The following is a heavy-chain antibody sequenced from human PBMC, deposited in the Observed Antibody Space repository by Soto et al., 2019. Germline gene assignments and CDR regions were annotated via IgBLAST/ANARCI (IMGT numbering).Heavy chain of an antibody. Sequence: QVQLQESGPGLVKPSQTLSLTCTVSGGSISSGGDYWSWIRQHPGKGLEWIGYIYYSGGTYYHPSLRSRVTESVDTSKNHFSLKLSSVPAADTAVYYCARATPYYYYGMDVWGQGTTVTVSS. CDR3: ARATPYYYYGMDV. D-gene: IGHD2-15*01. CDR2: IYYSGGT. CDR1: GGSISSGGDY. V-gene: IGHV4-31*03. J-gene: IGHJ6*02.